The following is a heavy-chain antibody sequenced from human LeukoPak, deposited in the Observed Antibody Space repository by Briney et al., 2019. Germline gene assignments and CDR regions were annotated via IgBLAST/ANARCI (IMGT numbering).Heavy chain of an antibody. V-gene: IGHV1-18*01. Sequence: ALVKVSCKASGYTFTSYGISWVRQAPGQGLEWMGWISAYNGNTNYAQKLQGRVTMTTDTSTSTAYMELRSLRSEDTAVYYCARGGSGWTLHWYFDLWGRGTLVTVSS. CDR3: ARGGSGWTLHWYFDL. CDR2: ISAYNGNT. CDR1: GYTFTSYG. D-gene: IGHD6-19*01. J-gene: IGHJ2*01.